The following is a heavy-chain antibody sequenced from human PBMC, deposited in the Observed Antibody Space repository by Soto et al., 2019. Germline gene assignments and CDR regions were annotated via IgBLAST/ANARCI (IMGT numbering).Heavy chain of an antibody. CDR2: ISYDGSNK. CDR1: GFTFSSYG. J-gene: IGHJ6*02. Sequence: GGSLRLSCAASGFTFSSYGMHWVRQAPGKGLEWVAVISYDGSNKYYADSVKGRFTISRDNSKNTLYLQMNSLRAEDTAVYYCAKDPESSVTMMAYYYGMDVWGQGTTVTVSS. D-gene: IGHD3-22*01. V-gene: IGHV3-30*18. CDR3: AKDPESSVTMMAYYYGMDV.